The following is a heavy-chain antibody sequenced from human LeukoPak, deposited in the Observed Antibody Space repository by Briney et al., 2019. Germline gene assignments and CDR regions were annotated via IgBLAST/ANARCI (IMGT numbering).Heavy chain of an antibody. V-gene: IGHV3-21*01. CDR3: ARTGILWFGEGEYFDY. CDR2: ISSGTSFI. CDR1: GFTFSNAW. J-gene: IGHJ4*02. Sequence: GGSLRLSCAASGFTFSNAWMTWVRQAPGKGLEWVSSISSGTSFIYYADSVKGRFTISRDNAKNSLYLQMNSLRAEDTAVYYCARTGILWFGEGEYFDYWGQGTLVTVSS. D-gene: IGHD3-10*01.